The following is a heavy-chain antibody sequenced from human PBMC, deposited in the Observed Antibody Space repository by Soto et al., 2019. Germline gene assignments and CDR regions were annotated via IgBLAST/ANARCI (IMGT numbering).Heavy chain of an antibody. D-gene: IGHD3-10*01. CDR2: ISSSSSTI. CDR1: GFTFSSYS. J-gene: IGHJ6*02. V-gene: IGHV3-48*02. Sequence: GGSLRLSCAASGFTFSSYSMNWVRQAPGKGLEWVSYISSSSSTIYYADSVKGRFTISRDNAKNSLYLQMNSLRDEDTAVYYCARDPKYYYGSGSYSTLYYYYGMDVWGQGTTVTVSS. CDR3: ARDPKYYYGSGSYSTLYYYYGMDV.